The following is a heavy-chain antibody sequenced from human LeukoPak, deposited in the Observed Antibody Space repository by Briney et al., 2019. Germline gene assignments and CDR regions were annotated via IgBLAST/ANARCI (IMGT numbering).Heavy chain of an antibody. V-gene: IGHV3-30*17. D-gene: IGHD4-17*01. Sequence: PGRSLRLSCAASGFTFSTYVMHWVRQAPGKGLQWVAVISFDGNNKYYADSVKGRFTISRDNPKNALYLQMHSLRADDTAVYYCARDPYGDYGRYSYYMGVWGKGTTVTVSS. J-gene: IGHJ6*03. CDR1: GFTFSTYV. CDR3: ARDPYGDYGRYSYYMGV. CDR2: ISFDGNNK.